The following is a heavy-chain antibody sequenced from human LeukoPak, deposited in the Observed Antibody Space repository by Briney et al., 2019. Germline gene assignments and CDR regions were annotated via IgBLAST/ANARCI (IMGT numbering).Heavy chain of an antibody. V-gene: IGHV1-2*02. CDR3: ARDYYYDSSGYYDY. D-gene: IGHD3-22*01. Sequence: ASVKVSCKASGYTFTGYYMHWVRQAPGQGLEWMGWINPNSGGTNYAQKFQGRVTMTRDTSISTAYMELSRLRSDDAAVYYCARDYYYDSSGYYDYWGQGTLVTVSS. J-gene: IGHJ4*02. CDR1: GYTFTGYY. CDR2: INPNSGGT.